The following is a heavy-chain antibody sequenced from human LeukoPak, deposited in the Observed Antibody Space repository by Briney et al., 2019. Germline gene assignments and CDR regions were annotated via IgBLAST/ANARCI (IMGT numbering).Heavy chain of an antibody. D-gene: IGHD3-16*01. V-gene: IGHV3-7*03. CDR3: ARENYFSFEY. Sequence: PGGSLRLSCAASGNYWMTWVRQAPGKGLEWVANIRPDGSEKYYADSVRGRCTISRDNTRNTLDLQMNSLRPEDTAVYYCARENYFSFEYWGQGALVTVSS. CDR1: GNYW. J-gene: IGHJ4*02. CDR2: IRPDGSEK.